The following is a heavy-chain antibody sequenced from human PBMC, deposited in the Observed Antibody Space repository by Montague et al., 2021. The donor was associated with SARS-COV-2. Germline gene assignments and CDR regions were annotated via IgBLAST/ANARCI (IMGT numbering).Heavy chain of an antibody. CDR1: EFPFSKYW. Sequence: SLRLSCAASEFPFSKYWMHWVRQAPGKGLVWISRIVGDGSTTTYADSVKGRFTISRDNAKNTLYLQLTSLTAEDTAVYYCASLRYYYGLEALDTWGQGTMVTVSS. CDR3: ASLRYYYGLEALDT. J-gene: IGHJ3*02. V-gene: IGHV3-74*01. D-gene: IGHD1-26*01. CDR2: IVGDGSTT.